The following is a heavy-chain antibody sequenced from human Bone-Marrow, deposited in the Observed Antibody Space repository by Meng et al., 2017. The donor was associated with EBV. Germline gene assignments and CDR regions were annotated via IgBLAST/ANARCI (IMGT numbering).Heavy chain of an antibody. J-gene: IGHJ4*02. Sequence: QVRLVRSGAEVEKPGASVKVSCKASGYTFTNYDINWVRQATGQGLEWVGWMNPNSGNTGYAQKFQGRVTMTRNTSISTAYMELSSLRSEDTAVYYCARGPTCGYNCPYYFDFWGQGTLVTVSS. V-gene: IGHV1-8*01. CDR3: ARGPTCGYNCPYYFDF. CDR2: MNPNSGNT. CDR1: GYTFTNYD. D-gene: IGHD5-24*01.